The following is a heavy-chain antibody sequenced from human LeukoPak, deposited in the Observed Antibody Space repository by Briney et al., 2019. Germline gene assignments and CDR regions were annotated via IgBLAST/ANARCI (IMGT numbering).Heavy chain of an antibody. J-gene: IGHJ4*02. CDR3: ARDFPNCDPFYD. CDR1: GYTFTGYY. CDR2: INPNSGGT. V-gene: IGHV1-2*02. D-gene: IGHD7-27*01. Sequence: GASVKVSCKACGYTFTGYYMHWVRQAPGQGLEWMGWINPNSGGTNYAQKFQGRVTMTRDTSISTAYMELSRLRSDDTAVYYCARDFPNCDPFYDWGQGTLVTVSS.